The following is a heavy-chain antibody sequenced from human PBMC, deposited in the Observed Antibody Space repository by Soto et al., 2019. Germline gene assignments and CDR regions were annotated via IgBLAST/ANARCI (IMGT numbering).Heavy chain of an antibody. Sequence: EVQLVESGGGLVQPGGSLRLSCVASEFTFSNYWMHWVRQAPGKGLEWVSRTNGDGSTTNYADSVKGRFTISRDNAKNMVYLQMNSLRVEDTAVYYCARDNGNSYWGQGTLVTVSS. CDR1: EFTFSNYW. J-gene: IGHJ4*02. CDR3: ARDNGNSY. D-gene: IGHD1-7*01. CDR2: TNGDGSTT. V-gene: IGHV3-74*01.